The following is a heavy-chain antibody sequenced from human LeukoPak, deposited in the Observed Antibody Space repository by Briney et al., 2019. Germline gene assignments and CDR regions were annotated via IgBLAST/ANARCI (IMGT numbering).Heavy chain of an antibody. CDR2: ISGYDGNS. CDR3: ARSCSASNCFLVY. CDR1: GYTFTSYG. D-gene: IGHD2-15*01. V-gene: IGHV1-18*04. J-gene: IGHJ4*02. Sequence: ASVKVSCKASGYTFTSYGISWVRQAPGQGLEFMGWISGYDGNSISGQKVQGRVTTTTDISTKTAYMELRSLRSEDTAVYYCARSCSASNCFLVYWGQGTLVTVSS.